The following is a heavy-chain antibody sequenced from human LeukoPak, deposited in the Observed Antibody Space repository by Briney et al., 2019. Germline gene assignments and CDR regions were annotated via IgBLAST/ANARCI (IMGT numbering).Heavy chain of an antibody. CDR3: ARAEGRYGSGSSHFDY. Sequence: SETLSLTCAVYGGSFSGYYWSWIRQPPGKGLEWIGEINHSGSTNYNPSLKSRVTISVDTSKNQFSLKLSSVTAADTAVYYCARAEGRYGSGSSHFDYWGQGTPVTVSS. V-gene: IGHV4-34*01. CDR1: GGSFSGYY. D-gene: IGHD3-10*01. J-gene: IGHJ4*02. CDR2: INHSGST.